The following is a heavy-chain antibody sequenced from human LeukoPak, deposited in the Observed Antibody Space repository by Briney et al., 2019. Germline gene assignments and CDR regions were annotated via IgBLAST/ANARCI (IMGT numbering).Heavy chain of an antibody. D-gene: IGHD6-19*01. V-gene: IGHV3-23*01. J-gene: IGHJ4*02. Sequence: PGGSLRLSCAASRFTFSSYVMTWVRQAPGKGLEWVSGISGSGGNTYYADSVKGRFTISRDNSKNTLYLQMNSLRADDTAVYYCAKDGSSGWYDYFDYWGQGTLVAVSS. CDR3: AKDGSSGWYDYFDY. CDR2: ISGSGGNT. CDR1: RFTFSSYV.